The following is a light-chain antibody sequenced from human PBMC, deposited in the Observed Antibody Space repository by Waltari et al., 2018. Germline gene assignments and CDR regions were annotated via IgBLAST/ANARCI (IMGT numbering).Light chain of an antibody. CDR1: SSDLGAFNQ. J-gene: IGLJ2*01. CDR3: SSYTSTSTPVV. CDR2: DVS. V-gene: IGLV2-14*03. Sequence: QSALTPPGSVSGSPGRLITNPCTGTSSDLGAFNQLPCYQQHPGKAPKLMIYDVSNRPSGVSNRFSGSKSGNTASLTISGLQADDEADYYCSSYTSTSTPVVFGGGTKLTVL.